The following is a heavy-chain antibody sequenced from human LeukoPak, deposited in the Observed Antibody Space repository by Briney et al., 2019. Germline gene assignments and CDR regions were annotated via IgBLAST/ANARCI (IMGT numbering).Heavy chain of an antibody. J-gene: IGHJ4*02. CDR3: AKSNYYDSSGYNGAFDY. CDR2: IYPGDSDT. D-gene: IGHD3-22*01. CDR1: GYSFTSYW. V-gene: IGHV5-51*01. Sequence: GESLKISCKGSGYSFTSYWIGWVRQMPGKGLEWMGIIYPGDSDTKYGPSFQGQVTISADKSISTAYLQWSSLKASDTDMYYCAKSNYYDSSGYNGAFDYWGQGTLVTVSS.